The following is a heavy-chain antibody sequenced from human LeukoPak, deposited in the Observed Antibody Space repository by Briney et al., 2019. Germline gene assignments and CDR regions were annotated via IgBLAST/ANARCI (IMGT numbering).Heavy chain of an antibody. CDR1: GGSISSSSYY. J-gene: IGHJ4*02. Sequence: SETLSLTCTVSGGSISSSSYYWGWIRQPPGKGLEWIGSIYYSGSTYYNPFLKSRVTISVDTSKNQSSLKLSSVTAADTAVYYCARPTYYYDSSGYYLFDYWGQGTLVTVSS. V-gene: IGHV4-39*01. CDR3: ARPTYYYDSSGYYLFDY. D-gene: IGHD3-22*01. CDR2: IYYSGST.